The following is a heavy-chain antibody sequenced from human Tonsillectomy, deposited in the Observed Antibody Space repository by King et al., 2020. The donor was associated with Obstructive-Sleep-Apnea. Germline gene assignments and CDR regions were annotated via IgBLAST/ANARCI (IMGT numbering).Heavy chain of an antibody. CDR1: GGTFSSYA. J-gene: IGHJ4*02. CDR3: ARDRPNRDGYNTTYFDY. CDR2: IIPLLDIA. D-gene: IGHD5-24*01. V-gene: IGHV1-69*04. Sequence: QLVQSGAEVKKPGSSVKVSCKASGGTFSSYAISWVRQAPGQGLEWMGGIIPLLDIANYPQKFQGRVTITADKSTSTAYMELSSLRSEDTAVYYCARDRPNRDGYNTTYFDYWGQGTLVTVSS.